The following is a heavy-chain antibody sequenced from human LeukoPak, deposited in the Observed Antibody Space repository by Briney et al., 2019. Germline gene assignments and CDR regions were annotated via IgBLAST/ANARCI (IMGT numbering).Heavy chain of an antibody. CDR2: IIGSGGST. V-gene: IGHV3-23*01. CDR1: GFTFNNYA. D-gene: IGHD1-26*01. CDR3: VRDLGGRSGH. Sequence: GGSLRLSCAASGFTFNNYAMTWVRQAPGKGLEWVSTIIGSGGSTDYADSVKGRFTISRDNAKNTLYLQMNSLRAEDTAVYYCVRDLGGRSGHWGQGTLVTVSS. J-gene: IGHJ4*02.